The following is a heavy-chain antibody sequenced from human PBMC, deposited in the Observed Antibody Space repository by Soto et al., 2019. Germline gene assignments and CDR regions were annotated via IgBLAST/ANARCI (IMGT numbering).Heavy chain of an antibody. V-gene: IGHV4-39*01. J-gene: IGHJ5*02. CDR3: ARSPIAAHWFDP. CDR2: IYYSGST. Sequence: PSETLSLTCTVSGGSISSSSYYWGWIRQPPGKGLEWIGSIYYSGSTYYNPSLKSRVTISVDTSKNQFSLKLSSVTAADTAAYYCARSPIAAHWFDPWRQGTLVTVSS. D-gene: IGHD6-6*01. CDR1: GGSISSSSYY.